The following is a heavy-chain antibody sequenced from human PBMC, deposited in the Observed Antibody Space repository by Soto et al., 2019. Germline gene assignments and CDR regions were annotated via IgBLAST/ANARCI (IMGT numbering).Heavy chain of an antibody. CDR2: IYYSGST. CDR3: ARTAHYDILTGYYNRGYFDY. CDR1: GGSISSSSYY. D-gene: IGHD3-9*01. J-gene: IGHJ4*02. Sequence: SETLSLTCTVSGGSISSSSYYWGWIRQPPGKRLEWIGSIYYSGSTYYSPSLKSRVTVSVDTSKNQFSLKLSSVTAADTAVYYCARTAHYDILTGYYNRGYFDYWGQGTLVTVSS. V-gene: IGHV4-39*01.